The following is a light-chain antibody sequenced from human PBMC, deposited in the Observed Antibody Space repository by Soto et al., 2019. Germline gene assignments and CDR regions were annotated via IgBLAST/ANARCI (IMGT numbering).Light chain of an antibody. CDR3: AAWDGSLNGWV. CDR2: SND. Sequence: QSVLTQAPSASGTPGQRVTISCSGSSSSIGSNTVSWYQQVPGTAPTLLIYSNDQRPSGVPDRFSGSKSGTSASLAIGGLQSEDEADYYCAAWDGSLNGWVFGGGTKLTVL. J-gene: IGLJ3*02. CDR1: SSSIGSNT. V-gene: IGLV1-44*01.